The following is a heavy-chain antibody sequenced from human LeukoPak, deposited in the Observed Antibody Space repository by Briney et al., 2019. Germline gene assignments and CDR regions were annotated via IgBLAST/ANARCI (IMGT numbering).Heavy chain of an antibody. CDR1: GFTFSSYA. CDR2: ISGSGGST. J-gene: IGHJ4*02. D-gene: IGHD3-9*01. V-gene: IGHV3-23*01. CDR3: AKMGSQMKRYFDWLSDY. Sequence: GGSLRLSCAASGFTFSSYAMSWVRQAPGKGLEWVSAISGSGGSTYYADSVKGRFTTSRNNSKNTLYLQINSLRAEDTAVYYCAKMGSQMKRYFDWLSDYWGQGTLVTVSS.